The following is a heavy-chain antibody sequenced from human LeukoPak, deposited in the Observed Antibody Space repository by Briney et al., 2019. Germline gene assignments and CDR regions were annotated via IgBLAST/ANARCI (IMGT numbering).Heavy chain of an antibody. J-gene: IGHJ6*03. V-gene: IGHV4-39*01. CDR1: GGSISGTSYY. CDR3: AMQRGYYYHMDV. D-gene: IGHD6-25*01. CDR2: IYYSGST. Sequence: SETLSLTCTVSGGSISGTSYYWGWIRQPPGKRLEWIGSIYYSGSTYYNPSLRSRVTISVDTSRNQFSLKLTSVTAADTGVYYCAMQRGYYYHMDVWGNGTTVTVSS.